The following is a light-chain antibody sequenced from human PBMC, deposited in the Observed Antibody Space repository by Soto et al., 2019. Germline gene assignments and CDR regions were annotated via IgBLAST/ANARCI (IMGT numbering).Light chain of an antibody. V-gene: IGLV1-40*01. J-gene: IGLJ3*02. Sequence: QSLLAQPPSVSGAPGQRVTISCSNIGAAYDVHWYQQLPGTAPKLLIFGNSRRPSGVPDRFSGAKSGTSASLAITGLQAEDEADYYCQSYDRNLRGWVFGGGTKVTVL. CDR2: GNS. CDR3: QSYDRNLRGWV. CDR1: NIGAAYD.